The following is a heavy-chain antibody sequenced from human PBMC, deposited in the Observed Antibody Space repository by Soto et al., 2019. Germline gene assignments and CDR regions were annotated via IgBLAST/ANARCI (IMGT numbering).Heavy chain of an antibody. D-gene: IGHD3-16*01. J-gene: IGHJ4*02. CDR1: GGAITSFY. V-gene: IGHV4-59*01. CDR3: ARGALGGAFDY. Sequence: LSLTCTVSGGAITSFYWIWIRQPPGKGLEWIGYIHHSGSTNYNASLSSRVTMSIDTSKNQFSLRLSSVTAADAAVYYCARGALGGAFDYWGQGALVTVSS. CDR2: IHHSGST.